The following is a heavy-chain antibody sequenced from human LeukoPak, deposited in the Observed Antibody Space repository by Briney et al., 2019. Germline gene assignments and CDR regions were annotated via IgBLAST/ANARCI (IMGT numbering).Heavy chain of an antibody. D-gene: IGHD3-3*01. J-gene: IGHJ3*02. V-gene: IGHV4-59*01. Sequence: PSETLSLTCTVSGGSISSYYWSWIRQPPGKGLEWIGYIYYSGSTNYNPSLKSRVTISVDTSKNQFSLKLSSVTAADTAVYYCAIVPQATYYDFWSGPVDAFDIWGQGTMVTVSS. CDR2: IYYSGST. CDR3: AIVPQATYYDFWSGPVDAFDI. CDR1: GGSISSYY.